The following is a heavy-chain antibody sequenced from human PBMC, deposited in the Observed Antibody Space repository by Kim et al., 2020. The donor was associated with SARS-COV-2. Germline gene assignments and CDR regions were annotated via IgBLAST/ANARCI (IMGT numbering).Heavy chain of an antibody. D-gene: IGHD4-17*01. J-gene: IGHJ4*02. Sequence: YYADSVKGRLTISRDNSKNTLYLQMNSLRAEDTAVYYCAKGSYGGNAASDYWGQGTLVTVSS. V-gene: IGHV3-23*03. CDR3: AKGSYGGNAASDY.